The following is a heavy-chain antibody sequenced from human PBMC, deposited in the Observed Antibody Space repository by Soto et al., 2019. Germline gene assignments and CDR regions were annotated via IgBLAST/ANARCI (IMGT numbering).Heavy chain of an antibody. CDR3: AKEGGTHIDY. CDR1: GFTFDDYA. J-gene: IGHJ4*02. D-gene: IGHD2-15*01. Sequence: GGSLRLSCAASGFTFDDYAMHWVRQAPGKGLEWVSGISWNSGSIGYADSVKGRFTISRDNAKNTLYLQMNSLRAEDTALYYCAKEGGTHIDYWGQGTLVTVSS. V-gene: IGHV3-9*01. CDR2: ISWNSGSI.